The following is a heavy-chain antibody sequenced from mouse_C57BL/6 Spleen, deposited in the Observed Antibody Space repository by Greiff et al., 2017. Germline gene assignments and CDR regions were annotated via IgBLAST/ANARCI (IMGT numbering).Heavy chain of an antibody. V-gene: IGHV1-64*01. CDR2: IHPNSGST. CDR1: GYTFTSYW. J-gene: IGHJ2*01. CDR3: ARYYGSSYGYFDY. Sequence: QVQLQQPGAELVKPGASVKLSCKASGYTFTSYWMHWVKQRPGQGLEWIGMIHPNSGSTNYNEKFKSKATLTVDKSSSTAYMQLSSLTSEDSAVYYCARYYGSSYGYFDYGGQGTTLTVSS. D-gene: IGHD1-1*01.